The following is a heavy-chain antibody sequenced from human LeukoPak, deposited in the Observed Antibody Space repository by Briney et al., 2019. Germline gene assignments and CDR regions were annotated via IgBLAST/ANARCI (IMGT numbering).Heavy chain of an antibody. CDR3: ARGPRTATVVQGSFDY. J-gene: IGHJ4*02. CDR1: GYTFSSYD. CDR2: MNPNSGNT. Sequence: GASVKVSCKASGYTFSSYDINWVRQATGQGLEWMGWMNPNSGNTGYAQEFQGRVTMTRNTSISTAYMELSSLRSEDTAVYYCARGPRTATVVQGSFDYWGQGTLVTVSS. V-gene: IGHV1-8*01. D-gene: IGHD4-23*01.